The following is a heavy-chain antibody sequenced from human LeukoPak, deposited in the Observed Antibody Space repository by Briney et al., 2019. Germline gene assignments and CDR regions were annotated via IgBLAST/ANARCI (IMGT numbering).Heavy chain of an antibody. CDR2: INPNSGGT. Sequence: GASVTVSFKASGYTFTLYYMHWVRQAPGQGLEWMGWINPNSGGTNYAQKFQGRVTMTRDTSISTAYMELSRLRSDDTAVYYCARDRRPYYYDSSGYLDWGQGTLVTVSS. CDR1: GYTFTLYY. J-gene: IGHJ4*02. CDR3: ARDRRPYYYDSSGYLD. D-gene: IGHD3-22*01. V-gene: IGHV1-2*02.